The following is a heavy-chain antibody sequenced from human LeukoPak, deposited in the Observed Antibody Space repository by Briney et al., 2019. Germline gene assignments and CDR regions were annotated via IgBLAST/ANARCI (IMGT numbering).Heavy chain of an antibody. J-gene: IGHJ4*02. CDR1: GFTFSSYA. Sequence: PGGSLRLSCAASGFTFSSYAMSWVRQAPGKGLEWVSAISGSGGSTYYADSGKGRFTISRDNSKNTLYLQVNSLRAEDTAVYYCAKDRVSVYYYDSSGYYYFDYWGQGTLVTVSS. CDR2: ISGSGGST. V-gene: IGHV3-23*01. CDR3: AKDRVSVYYYDSSGYYYFDY. D-gene: IGHD3-22*01.